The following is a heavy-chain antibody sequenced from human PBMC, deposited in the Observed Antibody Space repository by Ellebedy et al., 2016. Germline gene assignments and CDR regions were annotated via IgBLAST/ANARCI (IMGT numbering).Heavy chain of an antibody. CDR3: ARGSGLVTWIQLWLHHFDY. Sequence: GESLKISCAASGFTFSSYAMHWVRQAPGKGLEWVAVISYDGSNKYYADSVKGRFTISRDNSKNTLYLQMNSLRAEDTAVYYCARGSGLVTWIQLWLHHFDYWGQGTLVTVSS. V-gene: IGHV3-30-3*01. CDR1: GFTFSSYA. J-gene: IGHJ4*02. D-gene: IGHD5-18*01. CDR2: ISYDGSNK.